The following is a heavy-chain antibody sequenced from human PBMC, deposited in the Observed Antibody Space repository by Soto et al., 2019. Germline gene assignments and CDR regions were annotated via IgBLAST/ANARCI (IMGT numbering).Heavy chain of an antibody. CDR1: GFTFSSYW. J-gene: IGHJ4*02. Sequence: QPGGSLRLSCAASGFTFSSYWMSWVRQAPGKGLEWVANIKQDGSEKYYVDSVKGRFTISRDNAKNSLYLQMNSLRAEDTAVYYCARLRRAAALRYIDYWGQGTLVTVSS. CDR2: IKQDGSEK. CDR3: ARLRRAAALRYIDY. V-gene: IGHV3-7*01. D-gene: IGHD6-13*01.